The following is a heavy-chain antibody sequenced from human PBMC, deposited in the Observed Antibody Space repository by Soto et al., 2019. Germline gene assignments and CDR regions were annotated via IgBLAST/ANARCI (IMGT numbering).Heavy chain of an antibody. Sequence: PGGSLRLSCAASGFNFTRYGMHWVRQAPGKGLEWIAGMSSDGSYTPYADSMKGRFTISRDNPKNTLFLQMHSLRAEDTAVYFCARDADTSNHFSSFDSWGQGTLVTVSS. CDR3: ARDADTSNHFSSFDS. CDR1: GFNFTRYG. CDR2: MSSDGSYT. V-gene: IGHV3-33*05. J-gene: IGHJ4*02. D-gene: IGHD2-2*01.